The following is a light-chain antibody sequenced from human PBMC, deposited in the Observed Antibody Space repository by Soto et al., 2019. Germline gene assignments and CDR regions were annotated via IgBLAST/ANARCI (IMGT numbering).Light chain of an antibody. CDR1: QSVSNSY. Sequence: DIVLTQSPGTLSLSPGERATLSCRASQSVSNSYLAWYQQKPGQAPRLLIYGASSRAAGIPDRFSGSGSGTDFTLTIRRLEPEDFAVYYCQQYAKIPRFTFGPGTTVDI. V-gene: IGKV3-20*01. J-gene: IGKJ3*01. CDR3: QQYAKIPRFT. CDR2: GAS.